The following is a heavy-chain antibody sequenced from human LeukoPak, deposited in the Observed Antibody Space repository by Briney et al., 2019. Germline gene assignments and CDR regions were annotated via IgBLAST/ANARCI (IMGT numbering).Heavy chain of an antibody. CDR3: ARDYTSFYWCYYYGMDV. D-gene: IGHD2-2*01. CDR1: GYTFTGYY. CDR2: INPSSGGT. Sequence: ASVKVSCKASGYTFTGYYMHWVRQGPGQGLEWMGWINPSSGGTNYAQKFQGRVTMTRDTSISTAYMELSRLRSDDTAVYYCARDYTSFYWCYYYGMDVWGQGTTVTVSS. V-gene: IGHV1-2*02. J-gene: IGHJ6*02.